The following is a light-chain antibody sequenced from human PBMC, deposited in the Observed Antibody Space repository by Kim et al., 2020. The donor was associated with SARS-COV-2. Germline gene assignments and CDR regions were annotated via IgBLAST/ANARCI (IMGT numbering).Light chain of an antibody. J-gene: IGLJ2*01. CDR2: YDT. Sequence: VAPGKTARITCGGNNIGSQSVHWYQQKPGQAPVLVIYYDTDRPSGIPERFSGSNSGNTATLTISRVEAGDEADYYCQVWDSSSVVFGGGTQLTVL. CDR3: QVWDSSSVV. V-gene: IGLV3-21*04. CDR1: NIGSQS.